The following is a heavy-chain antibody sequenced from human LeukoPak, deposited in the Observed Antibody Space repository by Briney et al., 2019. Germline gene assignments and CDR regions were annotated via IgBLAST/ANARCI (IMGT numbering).Heavy chain of an antibody. J-gene: IGHJ4*02. CDR1: GFTVSSNY. D-gene: IGHD6-19*01. V-gene: IGHV3-53*01. Sequence: GSLRLSCAASGFTVSSNYMSWVRQAPGKGLEWVSVIYSGGSTYYADSVKGRFTISRDNSKNTLYLQMNSLRAEDTAVYYCASSGSGWDRYFDYWGQGTLVTVSS. CDR2: IYSGGST. CDR3: ASSGSGWDRYFDY.